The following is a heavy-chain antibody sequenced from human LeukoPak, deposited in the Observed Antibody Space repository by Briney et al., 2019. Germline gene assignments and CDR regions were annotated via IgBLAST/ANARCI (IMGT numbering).Heavy chain of an antibody. V-gene: IGHV3-53*01. Sequence: LPWGSLRLSCAASGLTGSHNYVSWVRQAPGKGLEWVSAIHTSGDTCYADSVKGRFTISRDTSKNTLYLQINSLRVEDTAVYYCIVFGDSNHWGQGTLVTVSS. CDR1: GLTGSHNY. J-gene: IGHJ5*02. CDR3: IVFGDSNH. D-gene: IGHD4-17*01. CDR2: IHTSGDT.